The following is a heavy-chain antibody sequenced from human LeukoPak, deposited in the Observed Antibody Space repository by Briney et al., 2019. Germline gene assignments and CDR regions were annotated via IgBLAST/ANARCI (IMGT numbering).Heavy chain of an antibody. CDR3: ARVVLTGWNYFDY. CDR2: IYHGGST. Sequence: SETLSLTCSVSGYSISSGYYWGWIRQPPGKGLEWIGTIYHGGSTYFNPSLKSRVTISVDTSKNQFSLKVSSVTAADTAVYYCARVVLTGWNYFDYWGQGTLVTVSS. J-gene: IGHJ4*02. D-gene: IGHD3-9*01. V-gene: IGHV4-38-2*02. CDR1: GYSISSGYY.